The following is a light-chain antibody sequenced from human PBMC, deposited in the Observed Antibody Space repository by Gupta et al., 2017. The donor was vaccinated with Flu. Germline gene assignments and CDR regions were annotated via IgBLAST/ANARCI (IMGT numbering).Light chain of an antibody. J-gene: IGKJ1*01. CDR3: QQSYSSPRT. V-gene: IGKV1-39*01. CDR1: EHINKY. CDR2: DVS. Sequence: PSYLSASVVDRVTITCRASEHINKYFNWYQQRPGKAPEVLLYDVSTWQAGVPSRFSGGGSGTDFSLTINHLQPEDFATYYCQQSYSSPRTFGQGTTVEIE.